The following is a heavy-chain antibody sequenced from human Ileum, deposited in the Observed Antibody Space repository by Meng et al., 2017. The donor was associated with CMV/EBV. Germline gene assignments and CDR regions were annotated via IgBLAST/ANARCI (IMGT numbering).Heavy chain of an antibody. Sequence: ASVKVSCKASGYSFTSYGINWVRQAPGQGLEWMGWISAYDGNTKSAQKFQGRVTVTTDTSTNTAYMELRSLRSDDTAVYYCARGQYYLYYDFMDVWGQGTRVTGAS. CDR2: ISAYDGNT. V-gene: IGHV1-18*01. CDR1: GYSFTSYG. J-gene: IGHJ6*02. D-gene: IGHD3-16*01. CDR3: ARGQYYLYYDFMDV.